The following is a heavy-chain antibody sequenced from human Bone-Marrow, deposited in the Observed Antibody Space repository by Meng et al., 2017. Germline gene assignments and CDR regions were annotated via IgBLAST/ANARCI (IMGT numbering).Heavy chain of an antibody. V-gene: IGHV3-49*04. Sequence: GESLKISCTASGFTFGDYAMSWVRQAPGKGLEGVGFIRSKDYGGTTEYAASVKGRFTISRDDSKSIAYLQTNSLKTEDTAVYYCTQEGLMYYYDSSGYFNHGGYFQHWGQGTLVTVSS. J-gene: IGHJ1*01. D-gene: IGHD3-22*01. CDR3: TQEGLMYYYDSSGYFNHGGYFQH. CDR1: GFTFGDYA. CDR2: IRSKDYGGTT.